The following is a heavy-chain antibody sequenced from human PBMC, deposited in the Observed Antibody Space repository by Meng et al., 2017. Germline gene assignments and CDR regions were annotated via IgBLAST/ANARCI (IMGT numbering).Heavy chain of an antibody. Sequence: ASVKVSCKASGYTFTSYYMHWVRQAPGQGLEWMGIINPSGGSTSYAQKFQGRVTMTRDTSTSTVYMELSSLRSEDTAVYYCARDPMRVVTASDAFDIWGQGKMVTVSS. CDR1: GYTFTSYY. V-gene: IGHV1-46*01. CDR2: INPSGGST. D-gene: IGHD2-21*02. CDR3: ARDPMRVVTASDAFDI. J-gene: IGHJ3*02.